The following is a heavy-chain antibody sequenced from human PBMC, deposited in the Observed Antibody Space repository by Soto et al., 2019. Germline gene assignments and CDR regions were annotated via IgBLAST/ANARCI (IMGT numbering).Heavy chain of an antibody. J-gene: IGHJ5*02. CDR1: GGTFSSYA. D-gene: IGHD6-19*01. CDR3: ARDLGDIAVAGRARAPVWFDP. Sequence: QMQLVQSGAEVKKPGSSVKVSCKASGGTFSSYAISWVRQAPGQGLEWMGGIIPIFGTANYAQKFQGRVTITADKSTSTAYMELSSLRSEDTAVYYCARDLGDIAVAGRARAPVWFDPWGQGTLVTVSS. CDR2: IIPIFGTA. V-gene: IGHV1-69*06.